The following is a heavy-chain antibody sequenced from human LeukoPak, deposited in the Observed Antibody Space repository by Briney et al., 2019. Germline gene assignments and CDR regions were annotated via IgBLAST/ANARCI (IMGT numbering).Heavy chain of an antibody. V-gene: IGHV3-53*05. CDR1: GFSVSSYY. Sequence: PGGSLGLSCAASGFSVSSYYMTWVRQAPGKGLEWVSVIYTVAGTEYADSVKGRFAISRDNAKNSLYLQMNSLRAEDMALYYCAKENYYYYMDVWGKGTTVTVSS. J-gene: IGHJ6*03. CDR2: IYTVAGT. CDR3: AKENYYYYMDV.